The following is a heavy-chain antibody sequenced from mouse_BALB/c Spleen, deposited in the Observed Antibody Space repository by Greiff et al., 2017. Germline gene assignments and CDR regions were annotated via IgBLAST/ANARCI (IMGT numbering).Heavy chain of an antibody. CDR1: GFSLTSYG. D-gene: IGHD2-2*01. CDR2: IWAGGST. CDR3: ARERWLHAMDY. J-gene: IGHJ4*01. V-gene: IGHV2-9*02. Sequence: QGQLKQSGPGLVAPSQSLSITCTVSGFSLTSYGVHWVRQPPGKGLEWLGVIWAGGSTNYNSALMSRLSISKDNSKSQVFLKMNSLQTDDTAMYYGARERWLHAMDYWGQGTSVTVSS.